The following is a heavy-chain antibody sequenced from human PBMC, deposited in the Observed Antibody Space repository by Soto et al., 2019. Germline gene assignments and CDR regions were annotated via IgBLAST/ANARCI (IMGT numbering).Heavy chain of an antibody. CDR2: INSDGSST. J-gene: IGHJ6*02. V-gene: IGHV3-74*01. CDR1: GFTFSSYW. Sequence: GGSLRLSCAASGFTFSSYWMHWVRQAPGKGLVWVSRINSDGSSTSYADSVKGRFTISRDNAKNTLYLQMNSLRAEDTAVYYCARAVSGWSHYYYYYGMDVWGQGTTVTVSS. D-gene: IGHD6-19*01. CDR3: ARAVSGWSHYYYYYGMDV.